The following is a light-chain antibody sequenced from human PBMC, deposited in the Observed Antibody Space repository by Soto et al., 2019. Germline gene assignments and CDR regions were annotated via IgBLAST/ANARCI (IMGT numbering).Light chain of an antibody. J-gene: IGKJ1*01. V-gene: IGKV3-20*01. CDR1: ESVSSIH. CDR2: GAS. Sequence: EFVLTQSPGTLSLSPGERATLSCRASESVSSIHLAWYQQKGGQAPRLLIYGASSRATGIPDRFSGSGSGTDFTLTISRLEPEDFAVYYCQQYGNSPWTFGQGTKVEIK. CDR3: QQYGNSPWT.